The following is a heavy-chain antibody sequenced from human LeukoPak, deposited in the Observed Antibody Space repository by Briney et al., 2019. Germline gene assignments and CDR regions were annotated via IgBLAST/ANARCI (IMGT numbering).Heavy chain of an antibody. Sequence: GSSVKVSCKASGGTFSSYAISWVRQAPGQGLEWMGGIIPIFGTANYAQKFQGRVTITTDESTSTAYMELSSLRSEDTAVYYYARGTAVAGRIRWFDYWGQGTLVTVSS. CDR2: IIPIFGTA. J-gene: IGHJ4*02. D-gene: IGHD6-19*01. CDR3: ARGTAVAGRIRWFDY. V-gene: IGHV1-69*05. CDR1: GGTFSSYA.